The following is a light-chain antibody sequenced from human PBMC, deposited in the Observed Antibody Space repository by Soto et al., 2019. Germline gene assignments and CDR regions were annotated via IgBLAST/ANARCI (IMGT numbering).Light chain of an antibody. CDR3: QQYNTWSGGCS. CDR1: QNVDRN. CDR2: TAS. Sequence: EIVTTQSPATLAVSPGETVTLSCRASQNVDRNVAWYQRRPGQAPRLLIYTASTRATGVADRFSGSGSATIFTLTSSCLQSEDFGVYYCQQYNTWSGGCSFGGGTKVEIK. J-gene: IGKJ4*01. V-gene: IGKV3-15*01.